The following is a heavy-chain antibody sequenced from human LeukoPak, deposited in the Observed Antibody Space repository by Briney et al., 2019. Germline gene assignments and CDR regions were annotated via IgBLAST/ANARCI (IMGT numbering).Heavy chain of an antibody. CDR2: NYYSGNT. CDR1: GGSICSSSYY. V-gene: IGHV4-39*01. Sequence: PSETLSLTCTVSGGSICSSSYYWGWIRQPPGKGLEWIGSNYYSGNTYYNPSLKSRVTISVDTSKNQFSLKLSSVTAADTAVYYCAMLGYFDWKFDYWGQGTLVTVSS. D-gene: IGHD3-9*01. CDR3: AMLGYFDWKFDY. J-gene: IGHJ4*02.